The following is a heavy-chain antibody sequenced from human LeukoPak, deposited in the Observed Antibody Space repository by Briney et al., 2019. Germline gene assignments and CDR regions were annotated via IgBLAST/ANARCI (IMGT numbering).Heavy chain of an antibody. Sequence: PSETLSLTCTVSGGSISSYYWSWIRQPPGKGLEWIGYIYYSGSTNYNPSLKSRVTISVDTSKNQFSLKLSSVTAADTAVYYCAREDAAVAVFDYWGQGTLVTVSS. CDR1: GGSISSYY. CDR3: AREDAAVAVFDY. D-gene: IGHD6-19*01. CDR2: IYYSGST. J-gene: IGHJ4*02. V-gene: IGHV4-59*01.